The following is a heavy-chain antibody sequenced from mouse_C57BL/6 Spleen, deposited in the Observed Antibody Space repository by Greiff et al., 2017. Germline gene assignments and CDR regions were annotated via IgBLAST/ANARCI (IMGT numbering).Heavy chain of an antibody. CDR3: ARSLRGYAMDY. V-gene: IGHV1-54*01. CDR1: GYAFTNYL. CDR2: INPGSGGT. Sequence: QVQLKQSGAELVRPGTSVKVSCKASGYAFTNYLIEWVKQRPGQGLEWIGVINPGSGGTNYNEKFKGKATLTADKSSSTAYMQLSSLTSEDSAVYCCARSLRGYAMDYWGQGTSVTVSS. J-gene: IGHJ4*01.